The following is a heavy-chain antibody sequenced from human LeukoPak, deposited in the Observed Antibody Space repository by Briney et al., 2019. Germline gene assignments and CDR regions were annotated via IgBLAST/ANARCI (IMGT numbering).Heavy chain of an antibody. V-gene: IGHV3-11*06. J-gene: IGHJ4*02. CDR1: GFTFSDYY. D-gene: IGHD5-24*01. CDR3: ASSLTPGDGYNSRPFDY. Sequence: GESLRLSCAASGFTFSDYYMSWIRQAPGKGLEWVSYISRRSSYTKYADSVKGRFTICRDNAKNSLHLQMNSLRAEDTAVYYCASSLTPGDGYNSRPFDYWGQGTLVTVSS. CDR2: ISRRSSYT.